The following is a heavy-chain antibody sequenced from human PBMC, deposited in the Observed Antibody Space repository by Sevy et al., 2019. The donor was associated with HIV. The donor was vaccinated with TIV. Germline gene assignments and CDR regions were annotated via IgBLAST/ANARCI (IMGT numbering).Heavy chain of an antibody. CDR3: AKDGRPNWDQFFFDS. Sequence: GGSLRLSCEASGFTFSSYGMSWVRQAPGKGLEWVSYISGTGGSTDYADSVKGRFTISRDNSKNTLYIHMISLRAEDTAVYFCAKDGRPNWDQFFFDSSDQGTLITLSS. CDR1: GFTFSSYG. J-gene: IGHJ4*02. D-gene: IGHD7-27*01. V-gene: IGHV3-23*01. CDR2: ISGTGGST.